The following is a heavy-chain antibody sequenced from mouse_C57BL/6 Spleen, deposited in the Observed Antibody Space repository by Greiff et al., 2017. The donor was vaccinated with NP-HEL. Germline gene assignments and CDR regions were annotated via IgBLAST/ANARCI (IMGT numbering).Heavy chain of an antibody. D-gene: IGHD5-2*01. CDR2: IYPGSGST. CDR3: AREYLLAMDY. V-gene: IGHV1-55*01. J-gene: IGHJ4*01. CDR1: GYTFTSYW. Sequence: QVHVKQPGAELVKPGASVKMSCKASGYTFTSYWITWVKQRPGQGLEWIGDIYPGSGSTNYNEKFKSKATLTVDTSSSTAYMQLSSLTSEDSAVYYCAREYLLAMDYWGQGTSVTVSS.